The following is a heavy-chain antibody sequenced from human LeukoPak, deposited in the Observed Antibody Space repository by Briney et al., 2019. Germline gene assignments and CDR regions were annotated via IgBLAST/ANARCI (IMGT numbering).Heavy chain of an antibody. Sequence: PGGSLRPSCAASGFTVSSNYMSWVRQAPGKGLEWVAVMSYDGSNKYYADSVKGRFTISRDNSKNTLYLQMNSLRAEDTAVYYCARDGPKSIAYYYGSGSSYYGMDVWGQGTTVTVSS. V-gene: IGHV3-30-3*01. CDR1: GFTVSSNY. J-gene: IGHJ6*02. D-gene: IGHD3-10*01. CDR2: MSYDGSNK. CDR3: ARDGPKSIAYYYGSGSSYYGMDV.